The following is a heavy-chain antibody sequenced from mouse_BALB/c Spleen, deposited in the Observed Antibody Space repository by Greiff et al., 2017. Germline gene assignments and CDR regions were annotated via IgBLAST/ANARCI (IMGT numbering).Heavy chain of an antibody. CDR2: ISSGGST. Sequence: EVNVVESGGGLVKPGGSLKLSCAASGFTFSSYAMSWVRQTPEKRLEWVASISSGGSTYYPDSVKGRFTISRDNARNILYLQMSSLRSEDTAMYYCARVYYGSSGFAYWGQGTLVTVSA. CDR3: ARVYYGSSGFAY. D-gene: IGHD1-1*01. V-gene: IGHV5-6-5*01. J-gene: IGHJ3*01. CDR1: GFTFSSYA.